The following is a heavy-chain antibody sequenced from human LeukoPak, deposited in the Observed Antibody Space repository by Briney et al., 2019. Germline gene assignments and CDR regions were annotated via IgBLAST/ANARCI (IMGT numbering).Heavy chain of an antibody. V-gene: IGHV3-30*03. Sequence: GGSLRLSCAASGFTFSSYGMHWVRQAPGKGLDWVAVISYDGSNKYYADSVKGRFTISRDNSKNTLYLQMNSLRAEDTAVYYCASSMTTVTADYFDYWGQGTLVTVSS. CDR2: ISYDGSNK. J-gene: IGHJ4*02. D-gene: IGHD4-17*01. CDR1: GFTFSSYG. CDR3: ASSMTTVTADYFDY.